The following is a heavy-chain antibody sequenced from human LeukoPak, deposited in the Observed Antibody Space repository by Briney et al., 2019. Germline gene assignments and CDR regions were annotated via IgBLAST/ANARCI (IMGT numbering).Heavy chain of an antibody. Sequence: SVKVSCKASGGTFSSYAISWVRQAPGQGLEWMGGIIPIFGTANYAQKFQGRVTITADKSTSTAYMELSSLRSEDTAVYYCASSTRVVVITYYYYYMDVWGKGTTVAVTS. D-gene: IGHD3-22*01. V-gene: IGHV1-69*06. J-gene: IGHJ6*03. CDR1: GGTFSSYA. CDR2: IIPIFGTA. CDR3: ASSTRVVVITYYYYYMDV.